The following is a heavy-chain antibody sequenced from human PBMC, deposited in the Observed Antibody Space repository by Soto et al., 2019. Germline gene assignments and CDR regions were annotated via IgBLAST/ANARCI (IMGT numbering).Heavy chain of an antibody. J-gene: IGHJ4*02. Sequence: GGSLRLSCAASGFTFSSYSMNWVRQAPGKGLEWVSAISGSGGSTYYADSVKGRFTISRDNSKNTLYPQMNSLRAEDTAVYYCAMPYGSTTFNYFDYWGQGTLVTVSS. CDR3: AMPYGSTTFNYFDY. CDR2: ISGSGGST. CDR1: GFTFSSYS. D-gene: IGHD4-17*01. V-gene: IGHV3-23*01.